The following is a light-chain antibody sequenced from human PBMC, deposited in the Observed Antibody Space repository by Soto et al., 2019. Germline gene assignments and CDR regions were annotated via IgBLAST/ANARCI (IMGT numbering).Light chain of an antibody. J-gene: IGKJ5*01. CDR2: DAS. CDR1: QDISNY. CDR3: QQYSHLIT. V-gene: IGKV1-33*01. Sequence: DIQMAKSPSSLSASVGARVTITCQASQDISNYLNWYQQKLGKAPKRLIYDASNLETGVPSRFSGSGSGTDFTFTISSLQPEDIATYYCQQYSHLITFGQGTRLEIK.